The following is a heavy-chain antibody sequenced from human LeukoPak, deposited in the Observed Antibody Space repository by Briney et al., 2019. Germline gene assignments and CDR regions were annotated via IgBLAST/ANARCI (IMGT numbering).Heavy chain of an antibody. CDR2: ISAYNGNT. CDR1: GYTFTSYG. CDR3: ARDRAAGPNWFDP. V-gene: IGHV1-18*01. Sequence: RASVKVSCKASGYTFTSYGISWVRQAPGQGLEWMGWISAYNGNTNYAQKLQGRLTMTTDTSTSTAYKELRSLRSDDTAVYYCARDRAAGPNWFDPWGQGTLVTVSS. D-gene: IGHD6-13*01. J-gene: IGHJ5*02.